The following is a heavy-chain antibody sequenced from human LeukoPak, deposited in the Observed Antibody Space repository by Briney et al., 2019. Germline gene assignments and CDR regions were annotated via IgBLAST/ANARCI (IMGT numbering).Heavy chain of an antibody. CDR2: ISYDGSNK. CDR3: ASGQKWLQSYYFDY. J-gene: IGHJ4*02. Sequence: GGSLRLSYAASGFTFSSYGMHWVRQAPGKGLEWVAVISYDGSNKYYADSVEGRFTISRDNSMNTLYLQMNSLRAEDTAVYYCASGQKWLQSYYFDYWGQGTLVTVSS. V-gene: IGHV3-30*03. D-gene: IGHD5-24*01. CDR1: GFTFSSYG.